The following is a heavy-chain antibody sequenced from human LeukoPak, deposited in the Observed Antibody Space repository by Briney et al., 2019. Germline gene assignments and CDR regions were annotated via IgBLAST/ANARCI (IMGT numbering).Heavy chain of an antibody. Sequence: GGSLRLSCAASGFTVSSNYMSWVRQAPGKGLEWVSVIYSGGGTYYADSVKGRFTISRDNSKNTVYLQMHSLRAEDTAVYYCARASFWFDYSGYYFDYWAREPWSPSPQ. V-gene: IGHV3-66*01. CDR1: GFTVSSNY. CDR2: IYSGGGT. D-gene: IGHD2-15*01. J-gene: IGHJ4*02. CDR3: ARASFWFDYSGYYFDY.